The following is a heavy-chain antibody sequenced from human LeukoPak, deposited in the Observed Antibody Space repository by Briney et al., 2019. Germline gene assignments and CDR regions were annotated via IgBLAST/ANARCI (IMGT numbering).Heavy chain of an antibody. D-gene: IGHD6-13*01. CDR1: GFTFSSYS. CDR3: ARDGEGYFDY. CDR2: ITSSNSYI. Sequence: GGSLRLYCAASGFTFSSYSMNWLRQAPGKGLKWVSSITSSNSYIYYADAVKGRFTISRDNAKNSLYLQMNSLRAVDTAVYYCARDGEGYFDYWGQGTLVTVSS. J-gene: IGHJ4*02. V-gene: IGHV3-21*01.